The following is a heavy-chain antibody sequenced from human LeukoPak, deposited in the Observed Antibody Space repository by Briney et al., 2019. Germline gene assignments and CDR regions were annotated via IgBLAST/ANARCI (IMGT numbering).Heavy chain of an antibody. CDR1: GFTFDDYA. J-gene: IGHJ5*02. D-gene: IGHD6-6*01. CDR2: ISWNSGSI. CDR3: AKDGGAYSSSAGWFDP. V-gene: IGHV3-9*03. Sequence: GGSLRLSCAASGFTFDDYAMHWVRQAPGKGLEWVSGISWNSGSIGYADSVKGRFTISRDNAKNSLYLQMNSLRAEDMALYYCAKDGGAYSSSAGWFDPWGQGTLVTVSS.